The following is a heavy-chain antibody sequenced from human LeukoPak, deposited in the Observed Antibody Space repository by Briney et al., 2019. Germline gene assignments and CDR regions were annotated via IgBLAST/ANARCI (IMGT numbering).Heavy chain of an antibody. J-gene: IGHJ4*02. D-gene: IGHD6-19*01. Sequence: SETLSLTCTVSGGSISSGGYYWSWIRQPPGKGLEWIGYIYHSGSTYYNPSLKSRVTISVDTSKNQFSLKLSSVTAADTAVYYCARYPQKYSSSLWGQGTLVTVSS. CDR1: GGSISSGGYY. V-gene: IGHV4-30-2*01. CDR2: IYHSGST. CDR3: ARYPQKYSSSL.